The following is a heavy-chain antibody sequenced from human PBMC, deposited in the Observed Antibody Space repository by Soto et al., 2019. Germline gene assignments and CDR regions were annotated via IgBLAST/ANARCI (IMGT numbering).Heavy chain of an antibody. CDR2: VYSSGTT. D-gene: IGHD3-3*02. CDR1: GGCISSSPYY. J-gene: IGHJ5*02. CDR3: GISSISHSEWFEP. V-gene: IGHV4-39*01. Sequence: ETLSLTCTVAGGCISSSPYYWGWLRQPPGKGLAWIGSVYSSGTTYYTPSLRSRVTISADTSKNQLYLKMTSVTAADTAVYYWGISSISHSEWFEPWGQGTLVTVSS.